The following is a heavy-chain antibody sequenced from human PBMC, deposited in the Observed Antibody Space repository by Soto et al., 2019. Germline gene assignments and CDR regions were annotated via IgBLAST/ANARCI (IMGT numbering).Heavy chain of an antibody. CDR3: ARDQATRPSGDFWSGYSVRPYGMDV. CDR2: IYYSGST. CDR1: GGSISSYY. J-gene: IGHJ6*02. D-gene: IGHD3-3*01. V-gene: IGHV4-59*01. Sequence: SETLSLTCTVSGGSISSYYWSWIRQPPGKGLEWIGYIYYSGSTNYNPSLKSRVTISVDTSKNQFSLKLSSVTAADTAVYYCARDQATRPSGDFWSGYSVRPYGMDVWGQGTTVTVSS.